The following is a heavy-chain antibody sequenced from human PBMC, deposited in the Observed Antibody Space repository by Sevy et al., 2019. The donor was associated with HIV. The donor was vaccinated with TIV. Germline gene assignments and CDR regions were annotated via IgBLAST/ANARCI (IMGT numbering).Heavy chain of an antibody. V-gene: IGHV3-23*01. CDR1: GFTFSKYS. Sequence: GGSLRLSCAASGFTFSKYSMSWVRQPPGKGLEWVSTLSFGCGEINHADSVKGQFTFSRDNSRNSRYLQMNNLRAEDTAVYYCAREGCTKPHDYWGQGTLVTVSS. CDR2: LSFGCGEI. D-gene: IGHD2-8*01. J-gene: IGHJ4*02. CDR3: AREGCTKPHDY.